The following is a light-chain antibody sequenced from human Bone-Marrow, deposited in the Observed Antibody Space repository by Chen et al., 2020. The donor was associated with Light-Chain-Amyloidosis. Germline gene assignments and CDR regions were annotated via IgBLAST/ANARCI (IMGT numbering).Light chain of an antibody. J-gene: IGKJ1*01. CDR2: KAS. V-gene: IGKV1-5*03. CDR1: QSISSW. CDR3: QQYNSYTSWT. Sequence: DIQMTQSPSTLSASVGNRVTITCRASQSISSWVAWYQQKPGKAPKLLIYKASSLESGVPSRFSGSGSGTEFTLTISSLQPDDYTTYCCQQYNSYTSWTFGQGTKVEIK.